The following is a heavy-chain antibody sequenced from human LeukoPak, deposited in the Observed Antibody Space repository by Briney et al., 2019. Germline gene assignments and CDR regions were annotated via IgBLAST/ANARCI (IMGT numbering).Heavy chain of an antibody. V-gene: IGHV3-23*01. CDR1: GFTFSTFA. CDR3: ARNKGAGSCYGYSFDY. CDR2: ISGSGGGT. D-gene: IGHD2-15*01. J-gene: IGHJ4*02. Sequence: GGSLRLSCAASGFTFSTFAMSWVRQAPGKGLEWVSMISGSGGGTYYADSVKGRFTISRDNSKNTLYLQMNSLRAEDTAIYFCARNKGAGSCYGYSFDYWGQGTLVTVSS.